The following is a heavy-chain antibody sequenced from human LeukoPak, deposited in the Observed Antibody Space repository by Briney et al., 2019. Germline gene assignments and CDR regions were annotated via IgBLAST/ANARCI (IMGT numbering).Heavy chain of an antibody. J-gene: IGHJ2*01. CDR3: ARGRITMIVVVTYWYFDL. CDR1: GGSFSGYY. D-gene: IGHD3-22*01. Sequence: SETLSLTCAVYGGSFSGYYWSWLRQPPGKGLEWIGEINHSGSTNNNLSLKTRVTISVDTSKKQFSLKLSSVTAADTAVYYCARGRITMIVVVTYWYFDLWGRGTLVTVSS. CDR2: INHSGST. V-gene: IGHV4-34*01.